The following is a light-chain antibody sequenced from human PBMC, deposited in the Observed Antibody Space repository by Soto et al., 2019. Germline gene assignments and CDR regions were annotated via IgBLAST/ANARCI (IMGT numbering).Light chain of an antibody. CDR3: EQRSNWPRT. V-gene: IGKV3-11*01. J-gene: IGKJ1*01. Sequence: EIVLTQSPATLSLSPGERATLSCRASQSVSSYLAWYQQKPGQAPRLLIYDASNRATGIPARFSGSGSGTDFTPTISSLEPDDFAVYYCEQRSNWPRTVGQGTKVEIK. CDR2: DAS. CDR1: QSVSSY.